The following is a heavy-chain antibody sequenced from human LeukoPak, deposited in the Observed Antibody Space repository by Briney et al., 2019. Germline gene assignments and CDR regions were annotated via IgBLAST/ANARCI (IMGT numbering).Heavy chain of an antibody. CDR3: AKVYVSGTVDY. CDR1: GFTFSSHA. D-gene: IGHD3-10*01. J-gene: IGHJ4*02. Sequence: GGSLRLSCAASGFTFSSHAMNWVRQAPGMGLEWVSVISGSGGSTYYADSVKGRFTISRDNSKNTLYLQMNSLRAEDTAVYYCAKVYVSGTVDYWGQGTLVTVSS. V-gene: IGHV3-23*01. CDR2: ISGSGGST.